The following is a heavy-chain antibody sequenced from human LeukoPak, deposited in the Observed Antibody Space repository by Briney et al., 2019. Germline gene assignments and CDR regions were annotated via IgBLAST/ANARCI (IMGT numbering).Heavy chain of an antibody. CDR2: ISAYNGNT. Sequence: ASVKVSCKASGYTFTSYGISWVRQAPGQGLDWMGWISAYNGNTNYAQKLQGRVTMTTDTSTSTAYMELRSLRSDDTAVYYCARAPWRGSSWFNWFDPWGQGTLVTVSS. V-gene: IGHV1-18*01. J-gene: IGHJ5*02. D-gene: IGHD6-13*01. CDR1: GYTFTSYG. CDR3: ARAPWRGSSWFNWFDP.